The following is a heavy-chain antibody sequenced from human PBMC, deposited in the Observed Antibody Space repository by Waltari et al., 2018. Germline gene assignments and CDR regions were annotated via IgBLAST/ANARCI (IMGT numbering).Heavy chain of an antibody. CDR2: IDIDGTCE. CDR3: AKVAPRTYRSPVPGRYYYYGMDV. Sequence: EVRLVESGGGLVQPGESLRLSCAASGFTFSRFWMHWVRQAPGKGLVLFARIDIDGTCEVYADSVKGRFTIARDNAKNTLYLQMKGLRVEDTAVYYCAKVAPRTYRSPVPGRYYYYGMDVWGQGTTVTVFS. V-gene: IGHV3-74*03. J-gene: IGHJ6*02. D-gene: IGHD6-13*01. CDR1: GFTFSRFW.